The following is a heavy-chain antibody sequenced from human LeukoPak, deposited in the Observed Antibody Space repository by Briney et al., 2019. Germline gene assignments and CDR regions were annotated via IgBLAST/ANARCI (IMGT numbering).Heavy chain of an antibody. J-gene: IGHJ4*02. D-gene: IGHD6-13*01. Sequence: ASVKVSCKASGYTFTGYYMHWVRQAPGQGLEWMGWINPNSGGTNYAQKFQGWVTMTRDTSISTAYMELSRLRSDDTAVYYCARGDEVSRHPQYSSSWRTSTPPFGYWGQGTLVTVSS. V-gene: IGHV1-2*04. CDR1: GYTFTGYY. CDR3: ARGDEVSRHPQYSSSWRTSTPPFGY. CDR2: INPNSGGT.